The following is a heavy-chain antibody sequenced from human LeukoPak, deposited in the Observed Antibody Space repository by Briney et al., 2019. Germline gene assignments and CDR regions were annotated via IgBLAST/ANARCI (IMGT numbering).Heavy chain of an antibody. CDR3: ARDPQYYYDSSGYLGWYFDL. J-gene: IGHJ2*01. D-gene: IGHD3-22*01. CDR2: IYYSGST. V-gene: IGHV4-59*01. Sequence: SETLSLTCTVSGGSISSYYWSWIRQPPGKGLEWIGYIYYSGSTNYNPSLKSRVTISVDTSKNPFSLKLSSVTAADTAVYYCARDPQYYYDSSGYLGWYFDLWGRGTLVTVSS. CDR1: GGSISSYY.